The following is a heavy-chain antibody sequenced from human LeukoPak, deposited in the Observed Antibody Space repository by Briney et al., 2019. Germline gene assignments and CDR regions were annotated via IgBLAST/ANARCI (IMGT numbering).Heavy chain of an antibody. CDR1: GGSLSGYY. J-gene: IGHJ5*02. CDR3: ARHLKLYSSSWSLPQDP. Sequence: SETLSLTCAVYGGSLSGYYWSWIRQPPGKGLEWIGEINHSGSTNYNPSLKSRVTISVDTSKNQFSLKLSSVTAADTAVYYCARHLKLYSSSWSLPQDPWGQGTLVTVSS. V-gene: IGHV4-34*01. D-gene: IGHD6-13*01. CDR2: INHSGST.